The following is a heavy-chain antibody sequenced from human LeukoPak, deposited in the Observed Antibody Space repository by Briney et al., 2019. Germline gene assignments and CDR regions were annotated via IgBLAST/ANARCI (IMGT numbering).Heavy chain of an antibody. CDR2: ISGSGGST. CDR3: AKDPITMIVAGGAFDI. V-gene: IGHV3-23*01. Sequence: GGSLRLSCAASGFTFSSYAMSWVRQAPGKGLEWVSAISGSGGSTYYADSVKGRFTISRDNSKNTLYLRMNSLRAEDTAVYYCAKDPITMIVAGGAFDIWGQGTMVTVSS. CDR1: GFTFSSYA. J-gene: IGHJ3*02. D-gene: IGHD3-22*01.